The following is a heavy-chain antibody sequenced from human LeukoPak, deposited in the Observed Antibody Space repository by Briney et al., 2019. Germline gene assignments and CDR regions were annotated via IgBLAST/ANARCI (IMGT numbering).Heavy chain of an antibody. CDR3: ARGDTMIVVVQGFQH. Sequence: ASVKVSCKASGYTFTSYYTHWVRQAPGQGLEWMGIINPSGGSTSYAQKFQGRVTMTRDTSTSTVYMELSSLRSEDTAVYYCARGDTMIVVVQGFQHWGQGTLVTVSS. CDR2: INPSGGST. V-gene: IGHV1-46*01. D-gene: IGHD3-22*01. J-gene: IGHJ1*01. CDR1: GYTFTSYY.